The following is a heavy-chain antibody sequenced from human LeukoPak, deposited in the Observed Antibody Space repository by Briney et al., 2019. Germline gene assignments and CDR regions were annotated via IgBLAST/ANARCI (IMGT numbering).Heavy chain of an antibody. CDR2: IYYSGST. D-gene: IGHD3-22*01. Sequence: PSETLSLTCTVSGGSIRSSSYYWGWIRPPPGKGLEWVGSIYYSGSTYYNPLLKRRITISVDTSKNHFSLKLSSVTAADTAVYYCARDQGGTGRITMIVYKGFDPWGQGTLVTVSS. J-gene: IGHJ5*02. CDR3: ARDQGGTGRITMIVYKGFDP. CDR1: GGSIRSSSYY. V-gene: IGHV4-39*07.